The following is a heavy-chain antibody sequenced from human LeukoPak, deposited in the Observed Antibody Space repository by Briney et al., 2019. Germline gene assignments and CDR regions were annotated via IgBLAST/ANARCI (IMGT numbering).Heavy chain of an antibody. V-gene: IGHV3-23*01. D-gene: IGHD2-2*02. J-gene: IGHJ4*02. CDR2: ITGSGAST. Sequence: PWGSLRLSCAASEFTFSSYAMSWVRQAPEKGLEWVSAITGSGASTYYVDSVKGRFTISRDNSKNTLYLQMNSLRAEDTAIYYCAKQISTSCYTASDYWGQGTLVTVSS. CDR1: EFTFSSYA. CDR3: AKQISTSCYTASDY.